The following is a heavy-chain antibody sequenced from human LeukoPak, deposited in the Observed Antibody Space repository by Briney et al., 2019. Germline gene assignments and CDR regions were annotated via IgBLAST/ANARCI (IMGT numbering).Heavy chain of an antibody. D-gene: IGHD3-10*01. J-gene: IGHJ4*02. Sequence: GASVKVSCKASGYTFTSYDINWVRQAPGQGLEWMGWMNPNSGNTGYAQKFQGRVTMTRNTSISTAYMELSGLRSEDTAVYYCARDYRSGPFDYWGQGTLVTVSS. CDR3: ARDYRSGPFDY. V-gene: IGHV1-8*01. CDR1: GYTFTSYD. CDR2: MNPNSGNT.